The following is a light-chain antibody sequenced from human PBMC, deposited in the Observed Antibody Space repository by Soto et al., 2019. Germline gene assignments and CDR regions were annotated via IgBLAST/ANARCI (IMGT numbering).Light chain of an antibody. CDR3: SSYTGSSTPEV. J-gene: IGLJ1*01. CDR2: DVS. CDR1: SGDIGGYNY. Sequence: QSVLTQPASVSGSPGQSITISCTGTSGDIGGYNYVSWYQHHPGKAPKLIIYDVSNRPSGVSNRFSGSKSGNTASLTISGLQAEDEADYYCSSYTGSSTPEVFGTGTKVTVL. V-gene: IGLV2-14*03.